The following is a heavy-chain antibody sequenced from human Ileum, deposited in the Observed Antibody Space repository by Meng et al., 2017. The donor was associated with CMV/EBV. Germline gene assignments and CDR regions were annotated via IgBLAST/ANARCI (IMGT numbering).Heavy chain of an antibody. V-gene: IGHV3-23*03. J-gene: IGHJ5*02. CDR1: GSSFSLYA. D-gene: IGHD2/OR15-2a*01. CDR2: ISHDTIAT. CDR3: AKVLITFSRIPQPLDA. Sequence: GESLKISCVVSGSSFSLYAMAWVRQAPGKGPEWVAQISHDTIATFYADSVKGRMTISRDNSINIVFLHMKGLRADDTAIYFCAKVLITFSRIPQPLDAWGQGTLVTVSS.